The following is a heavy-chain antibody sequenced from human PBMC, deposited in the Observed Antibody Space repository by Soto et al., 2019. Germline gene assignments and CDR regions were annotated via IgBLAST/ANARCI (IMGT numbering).Heavy chain of an antibody. D-gene: IGHD3-10*01. CDR2: INPNSGGT. V-gene: IGHV1-2*02. Sequence: QVQLVQSGAEVKKPGASVKVSCKTSGYTFNEYYIHWMRQVPGQGPEWMGWINPNSGGTKYAKKFQGGITRTSDTSTSTGLMELRRLRSDDTAVYYCARRLGGGGDYFYGMDVWGQGTAVTVSS. CDR3: ARRLGGGGDYFYGMDV. CDR1: GYTFNEYY. J-gene: IGHJ6*02.